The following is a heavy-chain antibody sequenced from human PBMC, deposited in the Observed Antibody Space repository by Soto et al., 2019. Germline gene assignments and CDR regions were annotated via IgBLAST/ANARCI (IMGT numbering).Heavy chain of an antibody. CDR1: GFTFSSYA. D-gene: IGHD3-22*01. J-gene: IGHJ4*02. V-gene: IGHV3-23*01. CDR2: ISGSGGST. CDR3: AKKSGGYYDSTGYPFDY. Sequence: PGGSLRLSCAASGFTFSSYAMSWVRQAPGKGLEWVSAISGSGGSTNYADSVKGRFSISRDNSKNTLYLQMSSLRAEDTAVYYCAKKSGGYYDSTGYPFDYWGQGTLVTVSS.